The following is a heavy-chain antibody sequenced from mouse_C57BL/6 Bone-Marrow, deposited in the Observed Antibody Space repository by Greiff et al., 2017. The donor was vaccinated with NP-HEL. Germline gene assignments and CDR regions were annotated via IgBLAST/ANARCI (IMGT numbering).Heavy chain of an antibody. Sequence: VQLQESGAELAKPGASVKLSCKASGYTFTSYWMHWVKQRPGQGLEWIGYINPSSGYTKYNQKFKDKATLTVDKSSSTAYMQLSSLTYEDSAVYYCARVVYFDYWGQGTTLTVSA. J-gene: IGHJ2*01. CDR3: ARVVYFDY. V-gene: IGHV1-7*01. CDR1: GYTFTSYW. CDR2: INPSSGYT.